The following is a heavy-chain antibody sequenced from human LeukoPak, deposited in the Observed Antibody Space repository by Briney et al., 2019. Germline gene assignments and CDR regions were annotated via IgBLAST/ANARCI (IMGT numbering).Heavy chain of an antibody. CDR3: ARVWGIVGATDWFDP. Sequence: KAGGSLRLSCAASGFTFSSYSMNWVRQAPGKGLEWVSTISRSSDYIYYVDSVKGRFTISRDNAKNSLYLQMNSLRAEDTAVYYCARVWGIVGATDWFDPWGQGTLVTVSS. CDR2: ISRSSDYI. V-gene: IGHV3-21*01. D-gene: IGHD1-26*01. CDR1: GFTFSSYS. J-gene: IGHJ5*02.